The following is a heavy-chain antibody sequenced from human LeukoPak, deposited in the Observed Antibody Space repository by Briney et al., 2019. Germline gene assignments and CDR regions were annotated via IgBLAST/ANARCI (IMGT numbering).Heavy chain of an antibody. J-gene: IGHJ3*02. CDR1: GDSVSSNSAA. V-gene: IGHV6-1*01. D-gene: IGHD1-1*01. CDR3: ARNGIGTTYDAFGI. CDR2: TYFRSKWYN. Sequence: SQTLSLTCAISGDSVSSNSAAWNWIRQSPSRGLEWLGRTYFRSKWYNDYAVSVKSRIIINAVTSKNHFSLQLNSVTPEDTAVYFCARNGIGTTYDAFGIWGQGTMVTVSS.